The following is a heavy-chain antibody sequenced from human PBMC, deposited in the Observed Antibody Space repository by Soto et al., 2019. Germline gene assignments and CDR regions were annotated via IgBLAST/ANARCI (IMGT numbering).Heavy chain of an antibody. CDR3: ARATRYRYAPYF. CDR1: GGTFSSYA. J-gene: IGHJ4*02. Sequence: SVKVSCKASGGTFSSYAISWVRQAPGQGLEWMGGIIPIFYTPNYAQNFQGRVTITADESTSTAYMELNSLRSEDTAVYYCARATRYRYAPYFWGPGTLVTVSS. CDR2: IIPIFYTP. V-gene: IGHV1-69*13. D-gene: IGHD5-18*01.